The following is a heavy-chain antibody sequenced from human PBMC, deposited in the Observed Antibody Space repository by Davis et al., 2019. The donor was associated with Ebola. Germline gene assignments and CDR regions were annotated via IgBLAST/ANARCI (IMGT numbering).Heavy chain of an antibody. CDR1: GYTFTAYY. D-gene: IGHD6-13*01. J-gene: IGHJ4*02. Sequence: AASVKVSCKASGYTFTAYYMHWVRQAPGQGLDWMGRINPNSGGTNYAQKLQGRVTMTTDTSTSTAYMELRRLRSDDTAVYYCARGDPIAEFDYWGQGTLVTVSS. CDR3: ARGDPIAEFDY. CDR2: INPNSGGT. V-gene: IGHV1-2*06.